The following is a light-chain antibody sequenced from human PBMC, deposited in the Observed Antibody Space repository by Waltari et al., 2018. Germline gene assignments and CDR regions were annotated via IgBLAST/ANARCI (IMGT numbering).Light chain of an antibody. J-gene: IGKJ1*01. Sequence: DIVMTQSPDSLALSLGERATLACNSSQSVFYRSDNKNYLAWYQNKPGQPPKLLFYWASTRESGVPDRFSASGSGTDFTLTINNLQAEDVAVYYCQQYYRSRTFGQGTKVEIK. CDR2: WAS. CDR3: QQYYRSRT. CDR1: QSVFYRSDNKNY. V-gene: IGKV4-1*01.